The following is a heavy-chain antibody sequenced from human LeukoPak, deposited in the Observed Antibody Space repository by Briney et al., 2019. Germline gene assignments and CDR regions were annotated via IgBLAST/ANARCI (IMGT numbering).Heavy chain of an antibody. V-gene: IGHV4-38-2*02. D-gene: IGHD2-15*01. CDR2: IYHSGST. CDR1: GYSISSGYY. CDR3: ARDQPHLYCSGGSCYSDAFDI. J-gene: IGHJ3*02. Sequence: PSETLSLTCTVSGYSISSGYYWGWIRQPPGKELEWIGSIYHSGSTYYNPSLKSRVTISVDTSKNQFSLKLSSVTAADTAVYYCARDQPHLYCSGGSCYSDAFDIWGQGTMVTVSS.